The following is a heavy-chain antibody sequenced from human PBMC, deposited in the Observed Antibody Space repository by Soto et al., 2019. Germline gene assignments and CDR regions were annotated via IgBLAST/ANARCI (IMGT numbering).Heavy chain of an antibody. D-gene: IGHD6-19*01. CDR1: GGTFSSYA. J-gene: IGHJ4*02. CDR2: IIPIFGTA. V-gene: IGHV1-69*13. CDR3: ARDPLAVAGTDRHYFDY. Sequence: SVKVSCKASGGTFSSYAISWVRQAPGQGLEWMGGIIPIFGTANYAQKFQGRVTITADESTSTAYMELSSLRSEDTAVYYCARDPLAVAGTDRHYFDYWGKGTLVPVSS.